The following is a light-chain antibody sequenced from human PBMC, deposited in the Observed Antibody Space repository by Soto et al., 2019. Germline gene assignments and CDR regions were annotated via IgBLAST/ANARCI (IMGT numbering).Light chain of an antibody. V-gene: IGKV3-15*01. J-gene: IGKJ4*01. CDR1: QSISSD. Sequence: EIVMTQSPATLSVSPGERATLSCRASQSISSDVAWYQQKPGQAPRLLIHGASYRATGIPDRFSGRGSGTEFTLTISRLETEDFAVYYCQQYARTPLTFGGGTKVDIK. CDR2: GAS. CDR3: QQYARTPLT.